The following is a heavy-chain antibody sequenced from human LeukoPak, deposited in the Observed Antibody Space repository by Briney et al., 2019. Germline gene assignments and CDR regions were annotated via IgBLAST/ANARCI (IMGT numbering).Heavy chain of an antibody. CDR3: ARSPLDGGASWFDP. Sequence: SGPALVKPTQTLTLTCTLSGFSLSTSGMCVSWIRQPPGKALEWLARIDWDDDKFYSTSLKTRLTISKDTSKNQVVLTMTNMDPVDTATYYCARSPLDGGASWFDPWGQGTLVTVSS. J-gene: IGHJ5*02. CDR2: IDWDDDK. CDR1: GFSLSTSGMC. D-gene: IGHD5-24*01. V-gene: IGHV2-70*17.